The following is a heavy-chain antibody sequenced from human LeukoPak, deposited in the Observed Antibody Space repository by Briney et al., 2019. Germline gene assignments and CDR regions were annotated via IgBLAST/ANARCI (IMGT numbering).Heavy chain of an antibody. CDR2: TSSNGGST. J-gene: IGHJ4*02. CDR3: AKDPLGALDYSDGSGYYRFDY. CDR1: GFTFSSYA. V-gene: IGHV3-64*04. Sequence: GGSLRLSCAASGFTFSSYAMHWGRQAPGKGLEYVSATSSNGGSTYYADSVKGRFTISRDNSKNTLYLQMNSLRAEDTAVYYCAKDPLGALDYSDGSGYYRFDYWGQGALVTVSS. D-gene: IGHD3-22*01.